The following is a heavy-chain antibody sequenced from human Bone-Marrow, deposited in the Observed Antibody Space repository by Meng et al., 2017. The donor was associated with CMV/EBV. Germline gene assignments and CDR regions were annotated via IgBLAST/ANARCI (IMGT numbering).Heavy chain of an antibody. CDR3: ATSGFGFCSTTSCLGH. J-gene: IGHJ1*01. Sequence: GSLRLSCTVSGGSFGSFYGNWFRQPPGKGLEWIGYIYYTGTTVSNPSLRSRVTISIDTSRNQFFLQLNYVTAADSAVYFCATSGFGFCSTTSCLGHWGQGTLVTVSS. CDR2: IYYTGTT. V-gene: IGHV4-59*01. D-gene: IGHD2-2*01. CDR1: GGSFGSFY.